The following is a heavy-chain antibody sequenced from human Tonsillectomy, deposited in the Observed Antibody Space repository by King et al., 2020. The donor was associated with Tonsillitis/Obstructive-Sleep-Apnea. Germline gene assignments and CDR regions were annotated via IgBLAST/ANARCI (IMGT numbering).Heavy chain of an antibody. CDR3: VRADRHDFWSGYLDY. D-gene: IGHD3-3*01. CDR2: ISFDGNDA. CDR1: GFAFSSHA. V-gene: IGHV3-30*01. Sequence: VQLVESGGGVVQPGRSLRLSCAASGFAFSSHAMHWVRQAPGKGLEWVALISFDGNDAFYADSVKGRFTISRDSFKNTMYLQMNSLGLEDTAVYYCVRADRHDFWSGYLDYWGQGTLVTVSS. J-gene: IGHJ4*02.